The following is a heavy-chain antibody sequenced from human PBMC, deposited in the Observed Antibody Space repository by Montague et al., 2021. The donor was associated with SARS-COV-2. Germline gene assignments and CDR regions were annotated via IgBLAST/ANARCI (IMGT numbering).Heavy chain of an antibody. Sequence: SLRLSCAASGFTFSSYAMHWVRQAPGKGLEWVAVISYDGSNKYYADSVKGRFTISRDNSKNTLYLQMNSLRAEDTAVYYCARDPTQMLLWFGELYEGPFDYWGQGTLVTVSS. CDR1: GFTFSSYA. V-gene: IGHV3-30*04. D-gene: IGHD3-10*01. J-gene: IGHJ4*02. CDR3: ARDPTQMLLWFGELYEGPFDY. CDR2: ISYDGSNK.